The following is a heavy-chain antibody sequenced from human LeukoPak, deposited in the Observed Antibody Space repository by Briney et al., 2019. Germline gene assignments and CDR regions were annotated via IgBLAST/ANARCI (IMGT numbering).Heavy chain of an antibody. V-gene: IGHV3-48*01. CDR3: ARGRFTFGGVFDY. J-gene: IGHJ4*02. CDR1: GFTFDNYA. Sequence: GGSLRLSCAASGFTFDNYAMNWVRQAPGKGLEWVSYISSSSSTIYYADSVKGRFTISRDNAKNSLYLQMNSLRAEDTAVYYCARGRFTFGGVFDYWGQGTLVTVSS. D-gene: IGHD3-16*01. CDR2: ISSSSSTI.